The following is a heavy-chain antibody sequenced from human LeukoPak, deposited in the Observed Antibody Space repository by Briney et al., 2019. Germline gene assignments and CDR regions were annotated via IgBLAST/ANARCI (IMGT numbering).Heavy chain of an antibody. J-gene: IGHJ6*04. D-gene: IGHD3-3*01. V-gene: IGHV1-46*01. CDR2: INPSGGST. Sequence: GASVKVSCKASGYTFTTYYVHWVRQAPGQGLEWMGIINPSGGSTSYAQKFQGRVTMTRDTSTSTVYMELSSLRSEDTAVYYCARDLYDFWSEPQKPDVWGKGTTVTVSS. CDR1: GYTFTTYY. CDR3: ARDLYDFWSEPQKPDV.